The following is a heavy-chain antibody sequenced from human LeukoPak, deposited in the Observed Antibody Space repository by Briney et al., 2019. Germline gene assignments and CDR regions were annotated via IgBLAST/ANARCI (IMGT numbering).Heavy chain of an antibody. Sequence: GGSLRLSCAASGFTFSPYSLNWVRQAPGKGLEWVSYISSGSSYIYYADSVKGRFTISRDNAENSLYLQMNSLRGEDTAVYYCARGGLNYADASDIWGQGTMVTVSS. CDR1: GFTFSPYS. J-gene: IGHJ3*02. D-gene: IGHD4-11*01. CDR3: ARGGLNYADASDI. CDR2: ISSGSSYI. V-gene: IGHV3-21*01.